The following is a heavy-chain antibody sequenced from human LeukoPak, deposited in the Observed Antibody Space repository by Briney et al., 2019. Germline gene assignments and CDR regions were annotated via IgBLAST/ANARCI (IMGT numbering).Heavy chain of an antibody. CDR3: ARAYSSGWYRYFDL. Sequence: ASVKVSCKTSGYTFTSYDINWVRQATGQGLEWMGWMNPNSGNTGYAQKFQGRVTMTRDTSISTAYMELSSLRSEDTAVYYCARAYSSGWYRYFDLWGRGTLVTVSS. CDR1: GYTFTSYD. CDR2: MNPNSGNT. D-gene: IGHD6-19*01. J-gene: IGHJ2*01. V-gene: IGHV1-8*01.